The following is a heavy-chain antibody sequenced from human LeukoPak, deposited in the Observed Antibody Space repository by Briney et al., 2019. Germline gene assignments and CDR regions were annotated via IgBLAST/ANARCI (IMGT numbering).Heavy chain of an antibody. J-gene: IGHJ5*02. CDR3: ARGGYDILTGTSFFDP. CDR1: GFTFSDYY. V-gene: IGHV3-11*05. D-gene: IGHD3-9*01. CDR2: ISSSGTYA. Sequence: GGSLRLSCVASGFTFSDYYMSWIRQAPGKGLQYVSYISSSGTYANYANSVKGRFTNSRDNAKNSLYLQMNSLRADDTAVYYCARGGYDILTGTSFFDPWGQGTLVAVSS.